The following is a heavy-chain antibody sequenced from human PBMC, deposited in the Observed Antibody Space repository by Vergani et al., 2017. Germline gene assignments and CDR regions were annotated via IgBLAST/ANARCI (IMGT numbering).Heavy chain of an antibody. CDR2: IREDGGEK. V-gene: IGHV3-7*01. J-gene: IGHJ4*02. D-gene: IGHD3-22*01. Sequence: EVQLVASGGALVQPGGSLRLSCAASGFSFSFNWMTWVRQAPGKGLEGVAKIREDGGEKHYMDSVKGRFTISRDNANNSVYLQMKGLRVDDTAVYYCARGGSCYDYWGQGTLVTVSS. CDR1: GFSFSFNW. CDR3: ARGGSCYDY.